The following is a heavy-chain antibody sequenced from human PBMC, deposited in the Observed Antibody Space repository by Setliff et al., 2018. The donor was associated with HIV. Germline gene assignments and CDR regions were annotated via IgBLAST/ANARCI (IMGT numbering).Heavy chain of an antibody. J-gene: IGHJ6*02. CDR1: GYTFTSYY. Sequence: ASVKVSCKASGYTFTSYYMHWVRQAPGQGLEWMGIINPSGGSTSYAQKFQGRVTMTRDTSTSTVYMELSSLRSEDTAVYYCARAGVVVAATSYYYGMDAWAKGPRSPSP. D-gene: IGHD2-15*01. CDR2: INPSGGST. CDR3: ARAGVVVAATSYYYGMDA. V-gene: IGHV1-46*01.